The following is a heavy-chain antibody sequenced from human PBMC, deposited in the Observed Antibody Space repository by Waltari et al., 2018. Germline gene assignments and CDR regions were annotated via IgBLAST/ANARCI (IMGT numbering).Heavy chain of an antibody. CDR3: ARRGGGPYPFYFDY. V-gene: IGHV4-34*01. J-gene: IGHJ4*02. Sequence: VQPQQWGAGLLKPSETLSFNCAVYGGSFSGYYWTWIRQPPGKGLELIGEIDNYGKSNYNPSLKSRVTISKAESKNQFSLKLTSVTAADTAVYFCARRGGGPYPFYFDYWGQGTLVTVSS. CDR1: GGSFSGYY. CDR2: IDNYGKS. D-gene: IGHD2-15*01.